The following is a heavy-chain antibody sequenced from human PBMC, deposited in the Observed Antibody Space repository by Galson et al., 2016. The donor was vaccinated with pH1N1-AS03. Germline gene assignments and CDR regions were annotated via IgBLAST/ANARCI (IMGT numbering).Heavy chain of an antibody. Sequence: AISGYRVSSNTAAWNWIRQSPSRGLEWLGRTYYRSKWYNDYAVFVTSRITINPDTSKNQFSLQLNSVTPEDTAVYYCARDHLGAGPAFDYWGQGTLVTVSS. CDR1: GYRVSSNTAA. V-gene: IGHV6-1*01. CDR2: TYYRSKWYN. CDR3: ARDHLGAGPAFDY. D-gene: IGHD1-26*01. J-gene: IGHJ4*02.